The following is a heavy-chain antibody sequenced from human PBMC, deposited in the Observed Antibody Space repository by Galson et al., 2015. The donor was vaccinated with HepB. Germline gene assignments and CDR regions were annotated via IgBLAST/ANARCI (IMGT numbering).Heavy chain of an antibody. V-gene: IGHV3-11*01. D-gene: IGHD1-26*01. Sequence: SLRLSCAASGFTFSDYYMSWIRQAPGKGLEWVSYISSSGSTIYYADSVKGRFTISRDNAKNSLYLQMNSLRAEDTAVYYCARTLIVGATPPYMDVWGKGTTVTVSS. J-gene: IGHJ6*03. CDR3: ARTLIVGATPPYMDV. CDR2: ISSSGSTI. CDR1: GFTFSDYY.